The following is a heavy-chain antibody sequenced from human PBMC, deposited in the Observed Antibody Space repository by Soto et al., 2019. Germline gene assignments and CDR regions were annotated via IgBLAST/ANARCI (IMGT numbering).Heavy chain of an antibody. V-gene: IGHV4-4*02. Sequence: SATLSLTFVLSGCSISSSNCWCWVRQPPGKGLEWIGEIYHSGTTNYSPSLKSRVIISADMSKNHFSLTLTSVTAADTAVYYCVFPATADFDYWGQGTPVTVS. CDR2: IYHSGTT. CDR3: VFPATADFDY. CDR1: GCSISSSNC. J-gene: IGHJ4*02. D-gene: IGHD6-13*01.